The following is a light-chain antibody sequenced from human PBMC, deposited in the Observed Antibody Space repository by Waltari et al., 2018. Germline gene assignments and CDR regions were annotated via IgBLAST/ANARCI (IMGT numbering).Light chain of an antibody. CDR2: MAS. J-gene: IGKJ1*01. V-gene: IGKV1-5*03. Sequence: IQITQFPSTLSASVRDRVTNTFPASQGVSSLLAWYKKKPGKAPRLLIYMASRLESGVQSSFSGSGFGKELALTTSNLQPEEFENFSVEKYNYNSRTFGQGTKVEIK. CDR3: EKYNYNSRT. CDR1: QGVSSL.